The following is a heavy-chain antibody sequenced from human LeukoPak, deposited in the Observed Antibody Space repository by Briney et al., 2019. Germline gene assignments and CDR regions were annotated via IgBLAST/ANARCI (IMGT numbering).Heavy chain of an antibody. V-gene: IGHV3-23*01. CDR3: AKDAAYYDFWSGYFSFDS. J-gene: IGHJ4*02. D-gene: IGHD3-3*01. Sequence: GGSLRLSCAASGFTFCDHYIDWVRPAPGEGLEWVSGTTTSGGSAYYAGSVKGRLTISRDNSKNTLYLQMNSLRTEDTAVYYCAKDAAYYDFWSGYFSFDSWGQGTLVTVSS. CDR1: GFTFCDHY. CDR2: TTTSGGSA.